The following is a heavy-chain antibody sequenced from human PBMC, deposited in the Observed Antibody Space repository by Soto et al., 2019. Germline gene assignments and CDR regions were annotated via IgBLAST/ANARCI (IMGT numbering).Heavy chain of an antibody. CDR3: ARGSVEPDLFDY. CDR2: IIPIFGTA. V-gene: IGHV1-69*13. CDR1: GGTFSSYA. D-gene: IGHD1-1*01. Sequence: SVKVSCKASGGTFSSYAISWVRQAPGQGLEWMGGIIPIFGTANYAQKFQGRVTITADESTSTAYMELSSLRSEDTAVYYCARGSVEPDLFDYWGQGTLVTVSS. J-gene: IGHJ4*02.